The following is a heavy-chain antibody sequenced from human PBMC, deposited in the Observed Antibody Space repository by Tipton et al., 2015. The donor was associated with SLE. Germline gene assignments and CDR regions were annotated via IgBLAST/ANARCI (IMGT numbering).Heavy chain of an antibody. CDR2: INPRNNFI. CDR1: GFTFSAHT. Sequence: SLRLSCEASGFTFSAHTMYWVRQAPGKGLEWVSSINPRNNFIQYGESLKGRFTISRDNAKNLLWLQMNGLRAEDTGVYYCAREKEITQSPWFRELGSGMDVWGQGTTVIVSS. V-gene: IGHV3-21*03. J-gene: IGHJ6*02. D-gene: IGHD3-10*01. CDR3: AREKEITQSPWFRELGSGMDV.